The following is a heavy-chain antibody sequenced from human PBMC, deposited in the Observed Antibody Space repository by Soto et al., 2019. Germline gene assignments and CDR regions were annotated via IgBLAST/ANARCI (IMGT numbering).Heavy chain of an antibody. D-gene: IGHD3-22*01. V-gene: IGHV3-15*01. J-gene: IGHJ3*02. CDR3: TTDYYDSSGYYHGDAFDI. Sequence: GGSLRLSCAASGFTFSNAWMSWVRQAPGKGLEWVGRIKSKTDGGTTDYAAPVKGRFTISRDDSKNTLYLQMNSLKTEDTAVYYCTTDYYDSSGYYHGDAFDIWGQGTMVTVSS. CDR1: GFTFSNAW. CDR2: IKSKTDGGTT.